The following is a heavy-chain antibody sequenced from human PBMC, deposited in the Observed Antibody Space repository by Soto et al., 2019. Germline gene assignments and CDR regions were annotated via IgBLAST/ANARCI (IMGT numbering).Heavy chain of an antibody. V-gene: IGHV3-23*01. CDR3: VTRSRGLQSSPPRLDS. J-gene: IGHJ4*02. Sequence: EVQLLESGGGLVQPGGSLRLSCAASGLTFSGYGMSWVRQAPGTGLEWVSAISGSGSTTYYADSVKGRFTISRDASKNILFLQMNSLRAEGTAVYYCVTRSRGLQSSPPRLDSWGQGSLVTVSS. CDR1: GLTFSGYG. D-gene: IGHD4-4*01. CDR2: ISGSGSTT.